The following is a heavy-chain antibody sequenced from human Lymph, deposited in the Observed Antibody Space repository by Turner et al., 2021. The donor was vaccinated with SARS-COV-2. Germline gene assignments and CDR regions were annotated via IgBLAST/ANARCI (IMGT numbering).Heavy chain of an antibody. J-gene: IGHJ4*02. V-gene: IGHV3-30*18. Sequence: QVQLVESGGGVVQPGRSLRLSCAASGFTFSNYGMHWVRQAPGKGLEWVAVISYDGSNKNYAGSVKGRFTISRDNSKNTLNLQMNSLRAEDTAVYYCAKDSRFLEWLLFGEFDYWGQGTLVTVPS. CDR1: GFTFSNYG. CDR3: AKDSRFLEWLLFGEFDY. CDR2: ISYDGSNK. D-gene: IGHD3-3*01.